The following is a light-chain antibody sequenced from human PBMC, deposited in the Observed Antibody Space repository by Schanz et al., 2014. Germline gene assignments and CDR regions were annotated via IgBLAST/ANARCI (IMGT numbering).Light chain of an antibody. Sequence: QSVLTQPASVSGSPGQSITISCTGTSSDIGGYNYVSWFLQHPGKAPKLLIYEVTQRPSGVPDRFSGSKSGNTASLTISGLQAEDEADYYCSSYTSSTTLVFGGGTKVTVL. J-gene: IGLJ3*02. CDR1: SSDIGGYNY. CDR2: EVT. V-gene: IGLV2-14*01. CDR3: SSYTSSTTLV.